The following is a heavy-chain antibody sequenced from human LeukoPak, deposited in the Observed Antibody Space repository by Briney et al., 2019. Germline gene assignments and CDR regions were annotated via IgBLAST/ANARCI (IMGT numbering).Heavy chain of an antibody. CDR1: GLTFSSYA. J-gene: IGHJ3*02. Sequence: GGSLRLSCAASGLTFSSYAMSWVRRAPGKGLEWVSAISGSGGTTYYADSVKGRFTISRDNSKNTLYLQMNSLRAEDTAVYYCARGLVMAAAGTRDAFDMWGQGTMVTVSS. V-gene: IGHV3-23*01. D-gene: IGHD6-13*01. CDR2: ISGSGGTT. CDR3: ARGLVMAAAGTRDAFDM.